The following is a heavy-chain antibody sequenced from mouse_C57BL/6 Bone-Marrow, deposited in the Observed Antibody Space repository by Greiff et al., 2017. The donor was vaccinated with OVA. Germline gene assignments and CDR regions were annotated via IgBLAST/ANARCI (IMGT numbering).Heavy chain of an antibody. CDR2: IHPNSGST. V-gene: IGHV1-64*01. Sequence: QVQLQQPGAELVKPGASVKLSCKASGYTFTSYWMHWVKQRPGQGLEWIGMIHPNSGSTNYNEKFKSKATLTVDKSSSTAYMQLSSLTSEDSAVYYRARCDHRAWFAYWGQGTLVTVSA. CDR1: GYTFTSYW. D-gene: IGHD2-14*01. CDR3: ARCDHRAWFAY. J-gene: IGHJ3*01.